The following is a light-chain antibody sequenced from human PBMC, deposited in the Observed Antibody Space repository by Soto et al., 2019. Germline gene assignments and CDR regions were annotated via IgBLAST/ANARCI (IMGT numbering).Light chain of an antibody. J-gene: IGKJ1*01. Sequence: EIVLTQSPATLSVSPGERATISCRASQSIGNNLVWYQQKPGQAPRLLIYGGSTPVTGIPVRFSGLGSGTEFNLTIDSLQSEDFAVYFCQQYNNWPSWTFGQGTKVDIK. CDR3: QQYNNWPSWT. V-gene: IGKV3-15*01. CDR2: GGS. CDR1: QSIGNN.